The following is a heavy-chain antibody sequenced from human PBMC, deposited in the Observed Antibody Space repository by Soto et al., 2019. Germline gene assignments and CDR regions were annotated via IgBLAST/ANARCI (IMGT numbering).Heavy chain of an antibody. CDR3: SRSNYCESSGPFVY. CDR1: GGSLSSGAYY. V-gene: IGHV4-31*02. D-gene: IGHD3-22*01. J-gene: IGHJ4*02. Sequence: SEKLSLSCTVSGGSLSSGAYYWSWTRQHPGKGLEWIGYIYYSGSTYYNPSLESRVTLSVDTSTKQFSLKVSSVTAADTAVYYFSRSNYCESSGPFVYWCPGTLVTVSS. CDR2: IYYSGST.